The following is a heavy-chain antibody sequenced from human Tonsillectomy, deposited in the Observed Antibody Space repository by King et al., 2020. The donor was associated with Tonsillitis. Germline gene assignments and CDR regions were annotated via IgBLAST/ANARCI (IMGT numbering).Heavy chain of an antibody. Sequence: VQLVESGGGVVQPGRSLRLSCAASGFTFSSYGMHWVRQAPGKGLEWVAVIWYDGSNKYYADSVKGRFTISRDNSKNTLYLQMNSLRAEDTAVYYCARCPDVGKWDGWYFDLWGRGTLVTVSS. CDR3: ARCPDVGKWDGWYFDL. CDR1: GFTFSSYG. CDR2: IWYDGSNK. J-gene: IGHJ2*01. D-gene: IGHD1-26*01. V-gene: IGHV3-33*08.